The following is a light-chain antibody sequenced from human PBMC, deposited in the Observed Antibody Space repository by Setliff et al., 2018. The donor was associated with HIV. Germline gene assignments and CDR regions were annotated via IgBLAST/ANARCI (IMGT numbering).Light chain of an antibody. CDR3: CSYAGKFTWV. CDR2: DAS. Sequence: QSVLTQPASVSGSPGQSITISCTGTSSDVGIYNFVSWYQQHPGKAPKLIIYDASKRPSGVPDRFSASKSGNTASLTISGLQAEDEADYYCSYAGKFTWVLGGGTKVTVL. J-gene: IGLJ3*02. CDR1: SSDVGIYNF. V-gene: IGLV2-11*01.